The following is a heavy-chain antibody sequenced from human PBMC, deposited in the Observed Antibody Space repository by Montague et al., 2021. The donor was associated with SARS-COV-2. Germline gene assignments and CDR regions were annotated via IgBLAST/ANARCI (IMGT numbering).Heavy chain of an antibody. CDR3: ARDPHYDILTGYYSY. D-gene: IGHD3-9*01. CDR1: GFTFSSYS. Sequence: SLRLSCAASGFTFSSYSMNWVRQAPGKGLEWVSSISSSGSYIYYADSVKGRFTISRDNAKNSLYLQMNSLRAEDTAVYYCARDPHYDILTGYYSYWGQGTLVTVSS. V-gene: IGHV3-21*01. J-gene: IGHJ4*02. CDR2: ISSSGSYI.